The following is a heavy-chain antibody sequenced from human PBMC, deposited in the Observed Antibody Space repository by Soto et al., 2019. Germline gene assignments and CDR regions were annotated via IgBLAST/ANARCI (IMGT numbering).Heavy chain of an antibody. CDR3: ARDNDNWNDGNAFDI. CDR1: GFTFSDHY. J-gene: IGHJ3*02. D-gene: IGHD1-20*01. CDR2: TRNKANSYTT. V-gene: IGHV3-72*01. Sequence: GGSLRLSCAASGFTFSDHYMDWVRQAPGKGLEWVGRTRNKANSYTTEYAASVKGRFTISRDDSKNSLYLQMNSLKTEDTAVYYCARDNDNWNDGNAFDIWGQGTMVTVSS.